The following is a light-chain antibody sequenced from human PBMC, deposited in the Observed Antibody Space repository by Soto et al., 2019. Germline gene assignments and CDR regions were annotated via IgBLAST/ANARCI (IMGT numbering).Light chain of an antibody. J-gene: IGKJ5*01. Sequence: VMTQSQASLSASTGERVTLSCRASQNIRRSLAWYQQRPGPAPRLLIYDASTSATGIPPRFSGGGSGTEFTVTISSLQSEDFAVYYCQQYNNWPPITFGQGTRLEL. V-gene: IGKV3-15*01. CDR1: QNIRRS. CDR3: QQYNNWPPIT. CDR2: DAS.